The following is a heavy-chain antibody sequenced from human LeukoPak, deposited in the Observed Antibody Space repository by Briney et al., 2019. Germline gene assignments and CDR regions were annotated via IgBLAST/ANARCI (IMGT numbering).Heavy chain of an antibody. CDR3: ATDKETQLALDY. J-gene: IGHJ4*02. CDR1: GYTLTELS. D-gene: IGHD3-3*02. Sequence: ASVKVSCKVSGYTLTELSMHWVRQAPGKGLEWMVGFDPEDGETTYAQKFQGRVTMTEDTSTDIAYMELSSLRSEDTAVYYCATDKETQLALDYWGQGTLVTVSS. CDR2: FDPEDGET. V-gene: IGHV1-24*01.